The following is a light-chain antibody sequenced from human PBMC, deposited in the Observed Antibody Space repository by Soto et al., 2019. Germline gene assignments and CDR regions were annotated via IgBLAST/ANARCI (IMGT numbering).Light chain of an antibody. Sequence: QSVLTQPPSVSGAPGQRVTISCTGCSSNIGAGYDVHWYQQLPGTAPKLLIYGNSNRPSGVPDRFSGSKSGTSVSLAITGLQTEDEADSYCQSYDSSLSGYVFGTGTKVTVL. CDR2: GNS. CDR3: QSYDSSLSGYV. CDR1: SSNIGAGYD. V-gene: IGLV1-40*01. J-gene: IGLJ1*01.